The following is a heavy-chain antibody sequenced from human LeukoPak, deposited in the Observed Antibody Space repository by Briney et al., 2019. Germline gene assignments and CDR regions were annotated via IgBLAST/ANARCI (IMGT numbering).Heavy chain of an antibody. D-gene: IGHD3-22*01. CDR1: GFAFSSYA. Sequence: GGSLRLSCAASGFAFSSYAMSWVRQAPGKGLEWVSAISGSGGSTYYADSVKGRFTISRDNSKNTLYLQMKSLRAEDTAVYYCAEPEGGYYDIRPDWGQGTLVTVSS. J-gene: IGHJ4*02. V-gene: IGHV3-23*01. CDR3: AEPEGGYYDIRPD. CDR2: ISGSGGST.